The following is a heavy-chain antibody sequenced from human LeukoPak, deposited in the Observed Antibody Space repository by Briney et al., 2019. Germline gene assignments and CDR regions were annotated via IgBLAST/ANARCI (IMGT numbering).Heavy chain of an antibody. CDR2: INHSGST. CDR1: GGSISSYY. D-gene: IGHD1-26*01. J-gene: IGHJ4*02. CDR3: ARGVGGPTYFDY. V-gene: IGHV4-34*01. Sequence: SETLSLTCTVSGGSISSYYWSWIRQPPGKGLEWIGEINHSGSTNYNPSLKSRVTISVDTSKNQFSLKLSSVTAADTAVYYCARGVGGPTYFDYWGQGTLVTVSS.